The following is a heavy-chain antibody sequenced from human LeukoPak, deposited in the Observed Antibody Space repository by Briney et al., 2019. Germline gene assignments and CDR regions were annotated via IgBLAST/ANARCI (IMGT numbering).Heavy chain of an antibody. J-gene: IGHJ4*02. D-gene: IGHD6-13*01. V-gene: IGHV3-15*01. CDR2: IKSKTDGGTT. Sequence: GGSLRLSCAASGFSFSNYGMSWVRQAPGKGLEWVGRIKSKTDGGTTDYAAPVKGRFTISRDDSKNTLYLQMNSLKTEDTAVYYCTTDLSSSSWYIVDYWGQGTLVTVSS. CDR3: TTDLSSSSWYIVDY. CDR1: GFSFSNYG.